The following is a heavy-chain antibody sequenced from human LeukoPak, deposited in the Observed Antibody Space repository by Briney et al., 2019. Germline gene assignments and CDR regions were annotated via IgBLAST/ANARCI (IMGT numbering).Heavy chain of an antibody. Sequence: PGGSLRLSCAASGFTVSSNYMSWVRQAPGKGLEWVSVIYSGGSTYYADSVKGRFTISRDNSKNTLYLQINSLRAEDTAVYYCAREEYYYDSSGYYSYGMDVWGQGTTVTVSS. CDR2: IYSGGST. V-gene: IGHV3-53*01. J-gene: IGHJ6*02. D-gene: IGHD3-22*01. CDR1: GFTVSSNY. CDR3: AREEYYYDSSGYYSYGMDV.